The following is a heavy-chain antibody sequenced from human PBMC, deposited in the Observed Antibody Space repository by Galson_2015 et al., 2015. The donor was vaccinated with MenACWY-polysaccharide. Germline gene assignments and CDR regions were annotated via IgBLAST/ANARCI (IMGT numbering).Heavy chain of an antibody. J-gene: IGHJ3*01. CDR3: ARDPVYGAFDV. D-gene: IGHD2-8*01. CDR2: INLDGSVK. CDR1: GFSFESFW. Sequence: SLRLSCAASGFSFESFWMSWVRQVPGKGLQEVAQINLDGSVKTYADSVRGRFTISRDNAEKSLSLQMSSLRADDTAVYYCARDPVYGAFDVWGQGTMLLVSS. V-gene: IGHV3-7*03.